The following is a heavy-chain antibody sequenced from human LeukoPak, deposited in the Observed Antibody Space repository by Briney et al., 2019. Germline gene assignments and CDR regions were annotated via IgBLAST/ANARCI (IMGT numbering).Heavy chain of an antibody. Sequence: SETLSLTCTVSGXSISSGFYYWGWIRQTPGKGLEWIGTIYYSGATYYNPSLKSRVTISVDTSKNQFSLKVSSVIAADTALYYCARHIWQSTARPWFDPWGQGTLVTVSS. J-gene: IGHJ5*02. D-gene: IGHD2-8*02. CDR1: GXSISSGFYY. V-gene: IGHV4-39*01. CDR2: IYYSGAT. CDR3: ARHIWQSTARPWFDP.